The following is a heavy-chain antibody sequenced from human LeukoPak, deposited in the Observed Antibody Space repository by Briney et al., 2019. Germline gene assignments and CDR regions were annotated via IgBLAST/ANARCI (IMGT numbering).Heavy chain of an antibody. CDR1: GFTFSSYW. CDR3: ARDNKLVAATPAWNY. Sequence: GGSLRLSCAASGFTFSSYWMSWVRQAPGKGLEWVANMNRDGSEKNYVDSIKGRFTISRDNAANSLYLQMNSLRVEDTAVYYCARDNKLVAATPAWNYWGQGTLVTVSS. D-gene: IGHD2-15*01. V-gene: IGHV3-7*01. J-gene: IGHJ4*02. CDR2: MNRDGSEK.